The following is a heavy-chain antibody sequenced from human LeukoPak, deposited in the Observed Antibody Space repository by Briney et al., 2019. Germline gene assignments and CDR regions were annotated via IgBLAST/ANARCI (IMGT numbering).Heavy chain of an antibody. D-gene: IGHD6-19*01. Sequence: PGGSLRLSCAASGFIFSDYYMSWIRQAPGKGLEWVSYISSSGSTIYYADSVKGRFTISRDNAKNSLYLQMNSLRAEDTAVYYCAREGGYSSGWTSWYYGMDVWGQGTTVTVSS. CDR3: AREGGYSSGWTSWYYGMDV. J-gene: IGHJ6*02. CDR2: ISSSGSTI. V-gene: IGHV3-11*01. CDR1: GFIFSDYY.